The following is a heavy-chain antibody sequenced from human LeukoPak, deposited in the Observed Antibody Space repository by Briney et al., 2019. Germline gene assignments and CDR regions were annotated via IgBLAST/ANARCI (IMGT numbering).Heavy chain of an antibody. J-gene: IGHJ3*02. CDR2: IYYSGST. Sequence: SETLSLTCTVSGGSISSYYWSWIRQPPGKGLEWIGYIYYSGSTNCNPSLKSRVTISVDTSKNQFSLKLSSVTAADTAVYYCARRSSWLKAFDIWGQGTMVTVSS. D-gene: IGHD6-13*01. CDR3: ARRSSWLKAFDI. CDR1: GGSISSYY. V-gene: IGHV4-59*08.